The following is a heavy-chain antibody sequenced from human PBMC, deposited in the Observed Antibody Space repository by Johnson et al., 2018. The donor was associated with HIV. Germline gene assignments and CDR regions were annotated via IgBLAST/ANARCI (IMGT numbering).Heavy chain of an antibody. V-gene: IGHV3-30*04. CDR2: ISYDGSNK. J-gene: IGHJ3*01. Sequence: QVQLVESGGTLVQPGGSLRLSCVGSGFTFNNYAMHWVRQAPGKRLEWVAVISYDGSNKYYADSVKGRFTISRDYSKNTLYLQMNSLRTYDTAVYYCARPPLERIISGSYGAFDLWGQGTMVTVSS. CDR3: ARPPLERIISGSYGAFDL. CDR1: GFTFNNYA. D-gene: IGHD1-26*01.